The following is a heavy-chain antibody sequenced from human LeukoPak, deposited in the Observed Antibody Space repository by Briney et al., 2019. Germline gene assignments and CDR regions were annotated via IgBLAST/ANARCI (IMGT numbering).Heavy chain of an antibody. CDR1: GGTLSSYA. J-gene: IGHJ4*02. CDR3: ARDESGRSHSNLDY. Sequence: ASVKVSCKASGGTLSSYAISWVRQAPGQGLEWMGRIIPILGIANYAQKFQGRVTITADKPTSTAYMELSSLRSEDTAVYYCARDESGRSHSNLDYWGQGTLVTVSS. CDR2: IIPILGIA. V-gene: IGHV1-69*04. D-gene: IGHD4-4*01.